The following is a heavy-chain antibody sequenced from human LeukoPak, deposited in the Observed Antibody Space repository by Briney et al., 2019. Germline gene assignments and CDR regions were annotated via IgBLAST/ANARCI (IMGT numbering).Heavy chain of an antibody. Sequence: PGGSLRLSCAASGLTFSSYWMHWVRQGPGKGLVWVSRINSDGSDTTYADSVKGRFTISRDNSKNTLYLQMNSLRAEDTAVYYCAKDWVVAASTTTALGAWGQGTLVTVSS. CDR1: GLTFSSYW. CDR3: AKDWVVAASTTTALGA. CDR2: INSDGSDT. J-gene: IGHJ4*02. D-gene: IGHD2-15*01. V-gene: IGHV3-74*03.